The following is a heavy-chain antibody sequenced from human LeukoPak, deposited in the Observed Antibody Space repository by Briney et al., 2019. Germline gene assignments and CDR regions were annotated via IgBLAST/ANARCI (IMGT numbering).Heavy chain of an antibody. CDR3: ATGVMVRGKASFEDY. CDR2: ISSSGSTI. Sequence: GGSLRLSCAASGFTFSDYYMSWIRQAPGKGLEWGSYISSSGSTIYYADSVKGRFTISRDNAKNSLYLQMNSLRAEDTAVYYCATGVMVRGKASFEDYWGQGTLVTVSS. V-gene: IGHV3-11*01. J-gene: IGHJ4*02. CDR1: GFTFSDYY. D-gene: IGHD3-10*01.